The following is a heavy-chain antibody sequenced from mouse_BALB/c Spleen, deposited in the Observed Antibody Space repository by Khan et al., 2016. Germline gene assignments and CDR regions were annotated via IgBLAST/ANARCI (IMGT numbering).Heavy chain of an antibody. CDR2: IVSYGGST. CDR3: ERSDI. J-gene: IGHJ2*01. V-gene: IGHV5-6-3*01. Sequence: EVQLVESGGGLVQPGGSLYRSCAASRFSISSYCVSSFLQPPAQRLVLFATIVSYGGSTAYPATVKRRFSISRDTSKNPLYLQMRTLNSEDTAMYDWERSDIWGQGTTLTVAS. CDR1: RFSISSYC. D-gene: IGHD1-3*01.